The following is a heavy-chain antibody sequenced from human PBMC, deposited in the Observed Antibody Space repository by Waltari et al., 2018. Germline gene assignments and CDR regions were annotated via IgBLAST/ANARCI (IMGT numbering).Heavy chain of an antibody. CDR2: INHAGNI. V-gene: IGHV4-34*01. D-gene: IGHD5-12*01. Sequence: QVQLQQWGAGLLKPSETLSLTCGVRGGSVSSYYWSWIRQSPGKGLEWIGEINHAGNIHYNPSFKSRVTMSIDTARNQFSLEVKSVIAADTAVYFCARISGLDYATPMWGLGTVVTVSS. CDR1: GGSVSSYY. CDR3: ARISGLDYATPM. J-gene: IGHJ3*01.